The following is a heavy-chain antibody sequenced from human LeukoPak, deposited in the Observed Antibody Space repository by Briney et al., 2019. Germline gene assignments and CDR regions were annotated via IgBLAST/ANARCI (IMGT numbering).Heavy chain of an antibody. J-gene: IGHJ4*02. CDR1: GYTFTGYY. Sequence: SVKVSCKASGYTFTGYYMHWVRQAPGQGLEWMGWINHNSGGTNYAQKFQGRVTMTRDTSISTAYMELSRLRSDDTAVYYCAPSGGTTYDFYMWYFDYWGQGTLVTVSS. D-gene: IGHD1-1*01. CDR3: APSGGTTYDFYMWYFDY. CDR2: INHNSGGT. V-gene: IGHV1-2*02.